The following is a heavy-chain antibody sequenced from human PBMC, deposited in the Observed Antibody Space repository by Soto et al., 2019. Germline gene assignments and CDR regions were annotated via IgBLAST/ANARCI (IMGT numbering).Heavy chain of an antibody. CDR3: AKGGSEVTTVTTRDY. CDR1: GFIFSTYA. Sequence: GGSLRLSCAASGFIFSTYAMNWVRQAPGKGLEWVSAISGSGASTYYADSVKGRFTISRDNSKNTLYLQMNSLRADDTAVYYCAKGGSEVTTVTTRDYWGQGTLVTVSS. J-gene: IGHJ4*02. CDR2: ISGSGAST. V-gene: IGHV3-23*01. D-gene: IGHD4-17*01.